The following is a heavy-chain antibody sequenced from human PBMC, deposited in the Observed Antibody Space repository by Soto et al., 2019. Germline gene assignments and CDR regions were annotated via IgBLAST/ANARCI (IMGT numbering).Heavy chain of an antibody. J-gene: IGHJ4*02. Sequence: SETLSLTCTVSGGSISSGGYYWSWIRQHPGKGLEWIGYIYYSGSTNYNPSLKSRVTISVDTSKNQFSLKLTSVTAADTAVYYCARPDERDGGSDYWGQGTLVTVSS. CDR3: ARPDERDGGSDY. D-gene: IGHD4-17*01. CDR2: IYYSGST. CDR1: GGSISSGGYY. V-gene: IGHV4-61*08.